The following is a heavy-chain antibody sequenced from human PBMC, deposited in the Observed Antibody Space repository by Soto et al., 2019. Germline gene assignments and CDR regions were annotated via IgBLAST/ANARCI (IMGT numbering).Heavy chain of an antibody. CDR1: GFTFSRNT. V-gene: IGHV3-21*01. CDR2: ITSSGSYV. J-gene: IGHJ6*02. D-gene: IGHD3-3*02. Sequence: ETLSLSCVTSGFTFSRNTMNWVRQAPGKGLEWVASITSSGSYVYYADSVKGRFSASRDNAKNSLSLQMDSLRPDDTAIYFCVKDEGIEAMDVWGQGTTVTVSS. CDR3: VKDEGIEAMDV.